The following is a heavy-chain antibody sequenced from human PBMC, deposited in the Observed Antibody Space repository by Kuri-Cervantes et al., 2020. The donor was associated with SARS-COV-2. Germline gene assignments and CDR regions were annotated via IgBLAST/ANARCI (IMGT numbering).Heavy chain of an antibody. CDR1: RFTFSSYE. CDR3: AGGPQDGLKIPASFASFNK. J-gene: IGHJ4*02. CDR2: ISSSGSTI. D-gene: IGHD2-2*01. V-gene: IGHV3-48*03. Sequence: GESLKISCAASRFTFSSYEMNWVRQAPGKGLEWVSYISSSGSTIYYADSVKGRFTISRDNAKNSLYLQMNSLRAEDSAVYFCAGGPQDGLKIPASFASFNKWGQGARSPSPQ.